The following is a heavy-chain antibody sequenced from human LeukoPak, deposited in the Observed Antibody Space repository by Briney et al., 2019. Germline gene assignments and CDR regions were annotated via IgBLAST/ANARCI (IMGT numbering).Heavy chain of an antibody. Sequence: GGSLRLSCAASGFTVSSNYMSWVRQAPGKGLEWVSIIYSDGSTYYADSVKGRFTISRDNSKNTLYLQMNSLRAEDTAVYYCARQRGSYTYYYDSSGYLNWFDPWGQGTLVTVSS. D-gene: IGHD3-22*01. CDR2: IYSDGST. J-gene: IGHJ5*02. CDR3: ARQRGSYTYYYDSSGYLNWFDP. V-gene: IGHV3-66*04. CDR1: GFTVSSNY.